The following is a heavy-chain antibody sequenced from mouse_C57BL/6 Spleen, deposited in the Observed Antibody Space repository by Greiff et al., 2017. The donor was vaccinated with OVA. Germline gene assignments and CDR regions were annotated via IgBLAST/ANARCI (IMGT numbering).Heavy chain of an antibody. D-gene: IGHD1-1*01. CDR3: ARRAITTVVAPYYFDG. CDR1: GYSFPGYY. Sequence: VQLQQSGPELVKPGASVKISCKASGYSFPGYYMNWVKQSPEKSLEWIGEINPCTGVTTYNQKFKAKATLTVDKSSSTAYMQLKSLTSENSAVYYGARRAITTVVAPYYFDGWGKGTTLTVSS. V-gene: IGHV1-42*01. J-gene: IGHJ2*01. CDR2: INPCTGVT.